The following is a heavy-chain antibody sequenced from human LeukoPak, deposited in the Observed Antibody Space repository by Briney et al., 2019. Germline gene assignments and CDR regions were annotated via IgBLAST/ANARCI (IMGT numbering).Heavy chain of an antibody. Sequence: GGSLRLSCAASGFTFSGYSMNCVRQAPGKGLEWVSSISTSSGYIYYADSVQGRFTISRDNAKNSLYLQMNSLRAEDTAMYYCARNRGDPSYFDYWGQGTLVTVSS. J-gene: IGHJ4*02. CDR3: ARNRGDPSYFDY. CDR2: ISTSSGYI. V-gene: IGHV3-21*01. CDR1: GFTFSGYS. D-gene: IGHD4-17*01.